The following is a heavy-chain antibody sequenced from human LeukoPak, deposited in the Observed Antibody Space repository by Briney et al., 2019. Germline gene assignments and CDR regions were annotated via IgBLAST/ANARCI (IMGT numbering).Heavy chain of an antibody. V-gene: IGHV3-11*06. CDR1: GFIFSDYY. J-gene: IGHJ3*02. CDR2: ISSSSYT. Sequence: GGSLRLSCAASGFIFSDYYMTWIRQAPGKGLEWISYISSSSYTDYADSVKGRFTISRDNAKNSLYLQMNSLRAEDTAVYYCARGCGGGSCYEAVAFDIWGQGTMVTVSS. D-gene: IGHD2-15*01. CDR3: ARGCGGGSCYEAVAFDI.